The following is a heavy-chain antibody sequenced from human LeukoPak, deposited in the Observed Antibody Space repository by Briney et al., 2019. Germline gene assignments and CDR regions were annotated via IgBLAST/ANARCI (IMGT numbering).Heavy chain of an antibody. CDR1: GFTFDDYG. D-gene: IGHD3-9*01. CDR3: ARGLRYCYYYYMGV. J-gene: IGHJ6*03. Sequence: GGSLRLSCAASGFTFDDYGMNWVRQAPGKGLEWISGIHWNGDTTNYAASVEGRFTISRDNAKNSLYLQMNSLRAEDTALYYCARGLRYCYYYYMGVWGKGTTVTVSS. V-gene: IGHV3-20*04. CDR2: IHWNGDTT.